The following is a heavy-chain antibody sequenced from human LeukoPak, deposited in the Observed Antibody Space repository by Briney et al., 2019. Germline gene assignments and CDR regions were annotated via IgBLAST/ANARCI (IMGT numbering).Heavy chain of an antibody. CDR3: ARVNLGANARGPWFDP. V-gene: IGHV1-18*03. CDR1: GYTFTSYG. D-gene: IGHD1-26*01. CDR2: ISAYNGNT. J-gene: IGHJ5*02. Sequence: ASVKVSCKASGYTFTSYGISWVRQAPGQGLEWMGWISAYNGNTNYAQKLQGRVTMTTDTSTSTAYMELRSLRSDDMAVYYCARVNLGANARGPWFDPWGQGTLVTVSS.